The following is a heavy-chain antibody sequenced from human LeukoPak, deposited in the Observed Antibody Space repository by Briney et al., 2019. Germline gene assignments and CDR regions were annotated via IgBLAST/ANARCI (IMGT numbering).Heavy chain of an antibody. Sequence: SETLSLTCAVSGYSISSSNWWGWIRQPPGKGLEWIGYIYYSGSTYYNPSLKSRVTMSVDTSKNQFSLKLSSVTAADTAVYYCASKGYWSYFDYWGQGTLVTVSS. D-gene: IGHD3-22*01. V-gene: IGHV4-28*01. J-gene: IGHJ4*02. CDR3: ASKGYWSYFDY. CDR2: IYYSGST. CDR1: GYSISSSNW.